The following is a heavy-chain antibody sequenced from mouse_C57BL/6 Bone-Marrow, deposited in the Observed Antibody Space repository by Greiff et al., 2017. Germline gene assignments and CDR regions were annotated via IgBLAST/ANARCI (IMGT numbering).Heavy chain of an antibody. J-gene: IGHJ3*01. V-gene: IGHV1-81*01. CDR3: ARQEAYCANPAY. D-gene: IGHD1-1*01. CDR2: IDPGCGNT. CDR1: GFNITDYG. Sequence: VQLQQSGAELVRPGASVKLSCTASGFNITDYGMNWVKQRTGQGLEWIGGIDPGCGNTKYDAKFKGKATMTADTSSSTAYMELSSLTSEDSAVYFCARQEAYCANPAYWGQGTLVTVSA.